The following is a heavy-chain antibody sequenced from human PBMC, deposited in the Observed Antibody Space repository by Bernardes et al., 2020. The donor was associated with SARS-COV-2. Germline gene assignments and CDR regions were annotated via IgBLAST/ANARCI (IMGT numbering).Heavy chain of an antibody. Sequence: ASVKVSCKASGYTFTAYFMHWVRQSPGHWLEWMGLINPNSGVTKYAQNFQDRVTMTRDTSITTVYMELTRLRSDDTAVYYCVREGSGSYQYNLDYWGQGTLVTGSS. J-gene: IGHJ4*02. D-gene: IGHD1-26*01. CDR3: VREGSGSYQYNLDY. CDR1: GYTFTAYF. V-gene: IGHV1-2*02. CDR2: INPNSGVT.